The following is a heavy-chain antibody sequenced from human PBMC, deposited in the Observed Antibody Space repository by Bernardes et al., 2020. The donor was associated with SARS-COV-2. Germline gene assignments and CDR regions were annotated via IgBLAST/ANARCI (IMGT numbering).Heavy chain of an antibody. CDR1: GFTFSNYA. CDR2: ISSNGGST. V-gene: IGHV3-64*01. Sequence: GGSLRLSCAASGFTFSNYAMHWVRQAPGKGLEYVSGISSNGGSTYYANSVKGRFTISRDNSKNTLYLQMGSLRTEDMAMYYCARASNRGFDPWGQGTLVTVSS. J-gene: IGHJ5*02. CDR3: ARASNRGFDP. D-gene: IGHD3-16*02.